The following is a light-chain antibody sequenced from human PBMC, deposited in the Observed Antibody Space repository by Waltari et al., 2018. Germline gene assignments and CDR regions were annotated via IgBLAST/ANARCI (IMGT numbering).Light chain of an antibody. J-gene: IGLJ2*01. CDR1: KLGDKY. CDR3: QAWDSSAVV. CDR2: QDS. Sequence: SYELTQPPSVSVSPGQTASITCSGDKLGDKYACWYQQKPGQSPVLVIYQDSKRPSGIPERLSGSNAGNTATLTISGTQAMDESDYYCQAWDSSAVVFGGGTKRTAL. V-gene: IGLV3-1*01.